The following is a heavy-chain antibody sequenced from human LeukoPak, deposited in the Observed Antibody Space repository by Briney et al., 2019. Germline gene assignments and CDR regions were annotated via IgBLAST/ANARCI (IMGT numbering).Heavy chain of an antibody. V-gene: IGHV4-59*08. CDR3: ARSGSYEGYNWFDP. J-gene: IGHJ5*02. Sequence: SETLSLTCTVSGGSISSYYWSWIRQPPGKGLEWIGYIYYSGSTNYNPSLKSRVTISVDTSKNQFYLKLSSVTAADTAVYYCARSGSYEGYNWFDPWGQGTLVTVSS. CDR1: GGSISSYY. D-gene: IGHD1-26*01. CDR2: IYYSGST.